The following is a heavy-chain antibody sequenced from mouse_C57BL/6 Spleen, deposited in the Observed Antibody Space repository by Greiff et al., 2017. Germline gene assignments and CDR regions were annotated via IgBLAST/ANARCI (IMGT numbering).Heavy chain of an antibody. CDR2: ISYDGSN. V-gene: IGHV3-6*01. Sequence: EVQLQQSGPGLVKPSQSLSLTCSVTGYSITSGYYWNWIRQFPGNKLEWMGYISYDGSNNYNPSLKNRISITRDTSKNQFFLKLNSVTTEDTATYYCARFDYRGQGTTLTVSS. CDR1: GYSITSGYY. J-gene: IGHJ2*01. CDR3: ARFDY.